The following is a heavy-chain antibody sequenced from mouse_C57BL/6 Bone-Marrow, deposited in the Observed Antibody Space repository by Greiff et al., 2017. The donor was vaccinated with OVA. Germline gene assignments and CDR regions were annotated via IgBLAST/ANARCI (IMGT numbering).Heavy chain of an antibody. CDR2: IHPSDSDT. Sequence: QVQLQQPGAELVKPGASVKVSCKASGYTFTSYWMHWVKQRPGQGLEWIGRIHPSDSDTNYNQKFKGKATLTVDKSSSTAYMQLSSLTSEDSAVYYSAILAITTVVVPWGFDVWGTGTTVTVSS. CDR3: AILAITTVVVPWGFDV. CDR1: GYTFTSYW. D-gene: IGHD1-1*01. J-gene: IGHJ1*03. V-gene: IGHV1-74*01.